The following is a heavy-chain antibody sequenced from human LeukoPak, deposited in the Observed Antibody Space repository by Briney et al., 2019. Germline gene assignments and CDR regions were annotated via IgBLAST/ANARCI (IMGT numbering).Heavy chain of an antibody. J-gene: IGHJ4*02. D-gene: IGHD4-17*01. CDR1: GFTFSSYW. V-gene: IGHV3-7*01. CDR3: ARPLDIRRGNYGDYLDY. Sequence: PSGGSLRLSCAASGFTFSSYWMTWVRQPPGKGLEWVANIKQDGSEKYYVDSVKGRFTISRDNAKNSLYLQMNSLRAEDTAVYYCARPLDIRRGNYGDYLDYWGQGTLVTVSS. CDR2: IKQDGSEK.